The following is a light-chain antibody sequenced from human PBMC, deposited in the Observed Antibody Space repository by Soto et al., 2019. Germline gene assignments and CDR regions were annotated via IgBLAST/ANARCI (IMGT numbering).Light chain of an antibody. V-gene: IGLV2-14*01. CDR2: EVS. J-gene: IGLJ1*01. CDR3: SSYTSSRSYV. Sequence: QSALTQPASVSGSPGQSITISCTGTGSDVGYYNYVSWYQQHPGKAPKLMIYEVSNRPSGVSNRFSGSKSVHTASLTISGLQAEDEADYYCSSYTSSRSYVFGTGTKVTVL. CDR1: GSDVGYYNY.